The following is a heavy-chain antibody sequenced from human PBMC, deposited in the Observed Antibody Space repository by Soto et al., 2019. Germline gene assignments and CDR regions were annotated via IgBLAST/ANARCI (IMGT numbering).Heavy chain of an antibody. CDR3: ARDSRRLQLGVIDF. CDR1: GFTFSTYA. V-gene: IGHV3-23*01. J-gene: IGHJ4*02. CDR2: IGRIASDT. Sequence: GGSLRLSCAASGFTFSTYAMSWVRQAPGKGLEWVSAIGRIASDTYYADSVKGRFSIPRDNSNNTVSLHMNSLGPGDTAVYYCARDSRRLQLGVIDFWDQGTLVTVSS. D-gene: IGHD5-18*01.